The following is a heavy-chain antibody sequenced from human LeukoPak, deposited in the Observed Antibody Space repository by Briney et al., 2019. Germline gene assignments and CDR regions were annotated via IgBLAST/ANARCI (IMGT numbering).Heavy chain of an antibody. CDR3: ARNPPTMVREYYFDY. CDR2: INPSGGST. V-gene: IGHV1-46*01. CDR1: GYTFTSYY. D-gene: IGHD3-10*01. J-gene: IGHJ4*02. Sequence: GASVKVSCKASGYTFTSYYMHWVRQAPGQGLEWMGIINPSGGSTSYAQKFQGRVTMTRDTSTSTVYMELSSLRSEDTAVYYCARNPPTMVREYYFDYWGQGTLVTVSS.